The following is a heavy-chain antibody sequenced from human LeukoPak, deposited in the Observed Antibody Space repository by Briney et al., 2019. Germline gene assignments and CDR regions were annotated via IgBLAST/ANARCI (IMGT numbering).Heavy chain of an antibody. J-gene: IGHJ6*02. D-gene: IGHD6-13*01. Sequence: ASMKVSCKASVYSFTSYAINWVRQAPGRGLEWMGWISAYNGNTDYAQKLQGRVTMTTDTSTSTAYMELRSLTSDDTAVYYCARDPLRSTWSTYYNALDVWGQGTTVTVSS. CDR3: ARDPLRSTWSTYYNALDV. CDR1: VYSFTSYA. CDR2: ISAYNGNT. V-gene: IGHV1-18*01.